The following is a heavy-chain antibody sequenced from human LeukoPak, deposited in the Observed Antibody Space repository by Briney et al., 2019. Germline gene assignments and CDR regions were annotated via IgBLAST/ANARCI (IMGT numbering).Heavy chain of an antibody. Sequence: GSLRLSWEASGFTFSDHCMTWVRQAQGKGLEWVANIKQGGTQKYYVDSVKGRFTISRDDVKSTLFLQMNNLRAEDSALYYCARGPNFGDYVDFLYSWGHGALVIVSS. D-gene: IGHD4-17*01. CDR3: ARGPNFGDYVDFLYS. V-gene: IGHV3-7*01. CDR1: GFTFSDHC. CDR2: IKQGGTQK. J-gene: IGHJ5*01.